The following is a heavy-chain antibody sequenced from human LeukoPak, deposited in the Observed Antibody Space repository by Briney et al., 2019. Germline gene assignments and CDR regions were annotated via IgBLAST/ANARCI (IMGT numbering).Heavy chain of an antibody. CDR1: GFSFSGSA. CDR3: ATTGYSSRNY. D-gene: IGHD6-13*01. V-gene: IGHV3-73*01. CDR2: IRSKANSYAT. Sequence: SGGSLRLSCAASGFSFSGSAMHWVRQTSGKGLEWVGRIRSKANSYATAYAESVKGRFTISRDDSKNTTYLQMNSLKTEDTAVYYCATTGYSSRNYWGQGTLVTVSS. J-gene: IGHJ4*02.